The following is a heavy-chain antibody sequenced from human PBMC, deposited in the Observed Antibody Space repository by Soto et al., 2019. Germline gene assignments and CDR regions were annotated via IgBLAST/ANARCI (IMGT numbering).Heavy chain of an antibody. CDR2: IDYIGRN. CDR1: GASFTNFY. J-gene: IGHJ3*02. D-gene: IGHD3-22*01. Sequence: SETLSLTRTVSGASFTNFYWSWIRQSPGKGLQYLGYIDYIGRNNSNPSLKSRVTASVDPSKNQFSLRLTAVTAADTAVYYCARGYDGSGYIAFDIWGRGTLVTVSS. CDR3: ARGYDGSGYIAFDI. V-gene: IGHV4-59*13.